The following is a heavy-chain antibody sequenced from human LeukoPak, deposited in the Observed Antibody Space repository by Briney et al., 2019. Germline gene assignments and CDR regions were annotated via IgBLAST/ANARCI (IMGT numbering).Heavy chain of an antibody. J-gene: IGHJ4*02. Sequence: GGSLRLFCAASGFTFSSYWMSWVRQAPGKGLEWVANIKQDGSEKYHVDSVKGRFTISRDNAKNSLYLQMNSLRAEDTAVYYCARDEQPDIVVVPAAIGYWGQGTLVTVSS. CDR1: GFTFSSYW. V-gene: IGHV3-7*01. CDR3: ARDEQPDIVVVPAAIGY. D-gene: IGHD2-2*01. CDR2: IKQDGSEK.